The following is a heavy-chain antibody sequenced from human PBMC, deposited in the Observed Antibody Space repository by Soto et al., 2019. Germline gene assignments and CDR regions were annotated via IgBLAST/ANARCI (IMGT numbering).Heavy chain of an antibody. D-gene: IGHD6-6*01. Sequence: QVQLVQSGAEVKKPGASVKVSCKASGYTFTSYAMHWVRQAPGQRLEWMGWINAGNGNTKYSQKFQGRVTITRDTSASTAYMELSSLRSEDTAVYYCARDGADSSSYPYFDYWGQGTLVTVSS. CDR1: GYTFTSYA. CDR3: ARDGADSSSYPYFDY. CDR2: INAGNGNT. J-gene: IGHJ4*02. V-gene: IGHV1-3*01.